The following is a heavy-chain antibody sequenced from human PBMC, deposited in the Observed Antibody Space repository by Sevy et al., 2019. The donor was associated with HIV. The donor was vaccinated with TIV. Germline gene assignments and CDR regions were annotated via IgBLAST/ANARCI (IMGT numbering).Heavy chain of an antibody. V-gene: IGHV1-18*01. D-gene: IGHD3-10*01. CDR1: GYTFSSNG. CDR2: IGLYNGNS. J-gene: IGHJ4*02. CDR3: ARVPTYYYGSATYFDS. Sequence: ASVKVSCKASGYTFSSNGITWVRQAPGQGLEWMGWIGLYNGNSNYAQKFRDRVTMTADTPTSTAYMELRSLRSDDTAVYYCARVPTYYYGSATYFDSWGQGSLVTVSS.